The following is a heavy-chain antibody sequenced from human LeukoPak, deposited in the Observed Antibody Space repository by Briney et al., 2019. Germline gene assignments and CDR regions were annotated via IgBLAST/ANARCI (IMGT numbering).Heavy chain of an antibody. Sequence: PGGSLRLSCAASGFTFSSSQMNWVRQAPGKGLQWVSFISITGSTTYYADSVKGRFIISRDDAENSLYLQISSLRVEDTAIYYCARTLDGLPGDLWGQGTLVTVSS. CDR3: ARTLDGLPGDL. V-gene: IGHV3-48*03. D-gene: IGHD3-10*01. CDR2: ISITGSTT. CDR1: GFTFSSSQ. J-gene: IGHJ5*02.